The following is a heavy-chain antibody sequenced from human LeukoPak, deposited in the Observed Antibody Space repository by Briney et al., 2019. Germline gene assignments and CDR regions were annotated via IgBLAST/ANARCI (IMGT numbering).Heavy chain of an antibody. V-gene: IGHV3-11*05. J-gene: IGHJ4*02. CDR3: ARAEVGPATAIY. CDR2: ISTGSSYT. D-gene: IGHD2-21*02. CDR1: GFTFSDYY. Sequence: GGSLRLSCAASGFTFSDYYMSWIRQAPGRGLEWVSYISTGSSYTNYADSVKGRFTISRDNAKNSLYLQMNSLRAEDTALYYCARAEVGPATAIYWGQGTLVTVSS.